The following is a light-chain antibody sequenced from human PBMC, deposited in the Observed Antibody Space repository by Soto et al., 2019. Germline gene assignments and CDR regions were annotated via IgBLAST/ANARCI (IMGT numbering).Light chain of an antibody. CDR1: QSISYW. J-gene: IGKJ4*01. CDR2: KAS. V-gene: IGKV1-5*03. CDR3: QQYESYPLT. Sequence: DIPMTQSPSTLSASVGDRVAITCRASQSISYWLAWYQQKPGKAPNLLIYKASSLDSGVPSRFSGSGSGTEFTLTISSLQPDDFATYYCQQYESYPLTFGGGTKVEI.